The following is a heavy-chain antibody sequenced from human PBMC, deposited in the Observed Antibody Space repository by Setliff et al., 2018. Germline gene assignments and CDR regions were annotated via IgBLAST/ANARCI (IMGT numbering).Heavy chain of an antibody. J-gene: IGHJ6*02. CDR2: INPNSGGT. CDR3: ARDLLYSGSYFGYYYGMDV. Sequence: GASVKVSCKASGYTFTGYYMHWVRQAPGQGLEWMGWINPNSGGTNYAQKFQGWVTMTRDTSISTAYMELGGLRSDDTAVYYCARDLLYSGSYFGYYYGMDVWGRGTTVTVSS. D-gene: IGHD1-26*01. V-gene: IGHV1-2*04. CDR1: GYTFTGYY.